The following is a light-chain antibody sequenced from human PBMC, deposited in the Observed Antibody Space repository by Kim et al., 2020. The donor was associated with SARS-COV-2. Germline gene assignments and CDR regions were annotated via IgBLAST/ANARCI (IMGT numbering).Light chain of an antibody. CDR1: SSDVGNFNL. CDR2: DVN. J-gene: IGLJ2*01. Sequence: QSALTQPASVSGSPGQSITISCTGTSSDVGNFNLVSWYQQYPGKAPKLIISDVNKRSSGVSNRFSGSKSGNTASLTISGLQAEDEGDYYCSSYAGSNTFLIFGGGTQLTVL. CDR3: SSYAGSNTFLI. V-gene: IGLV2-23*02.